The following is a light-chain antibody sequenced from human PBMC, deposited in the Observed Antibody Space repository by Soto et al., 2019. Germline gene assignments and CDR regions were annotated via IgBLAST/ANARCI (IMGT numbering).Light chain of an antibody. J-gene: IGKJ2*01. V-gene: IGKV3-20*01. CDR3: QQYAASPPT. Sequence: EIVLTQSPDSLSLSPGERATLSCRASQSVSSNFFAWYQQKPGQAPRLLIHGISIRATGTPDRFSGSGSETDYTLTISRLEPEDFAIYSCQQYAASPPTFGRGTKLEI. CDR2: GIS. CDR1: QSVSSNF.